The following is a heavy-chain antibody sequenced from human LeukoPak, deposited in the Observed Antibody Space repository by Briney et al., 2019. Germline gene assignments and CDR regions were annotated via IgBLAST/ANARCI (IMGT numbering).Heavy chain of an antibody. CDR2: ISSSSSYI. J-gene: IGHJ4*02. CDR1: GFTFSDYS. Sequence: GGSLRLSCAASGFTFSDYSMNWVRQAPGKGLEWVSSISSSSSYIYYADSVKGRFTISRDNAKNSLYLQMNGLRAEDTAVYYCARLPAVAGAYVEDYWGQGTLVTVSS. D-gene: IGHD6-19*01. V-gene: IGHV3-21*01. CDR3: ARLPAVAGAYVEDY.